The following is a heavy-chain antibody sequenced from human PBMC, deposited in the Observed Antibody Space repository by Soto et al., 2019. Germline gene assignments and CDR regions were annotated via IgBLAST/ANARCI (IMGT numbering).Heavy chain of an antibody. Sequence: LRLSCAASGFTFDDYAMHWVRQAPGKGLEWVSGISWNSGSIGYADSVKGRFTISRDNAKNSLYLQMNSLRAEDTALYYCAKDGPTYGPFDYWGQGTLVTVSS. D-gene: IGHD3-10*01. CDR2: ISWNSGSI. J-gene: IGHJ4*02. CDR3: AKDGPTYGPFDY. V-gene: IGHV3-9*01. CDR1: GFTFDDYA.